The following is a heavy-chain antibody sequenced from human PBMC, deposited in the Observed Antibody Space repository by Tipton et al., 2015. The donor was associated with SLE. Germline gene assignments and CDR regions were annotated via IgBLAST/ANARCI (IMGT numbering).Heavy chain of an antibody. CDR1: GVSISNYY. CDR3: ARLGIAAAGTGPYFDY. Sequence: TLSLTCYVTGVSISNYYWTWIRQSPGKGLEWIGNVYKNYNPSLESRVTISVDTSRNLFSLNLSSVTAADTAVYYCARLGIAAAGTGPYFDYWGQGTLVTVSS. V-gene: IGHV4-59*12. CDR2: VYKN. D-gene: IGHD6-13*01. J-gene: IGHJ4*02.